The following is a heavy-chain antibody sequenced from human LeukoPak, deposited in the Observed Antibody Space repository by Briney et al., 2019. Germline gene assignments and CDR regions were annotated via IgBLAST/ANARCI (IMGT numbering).Heavy chain of an antibody. CDR1: GATFSSYA. Sequence: GASVKVSCKASGATFSSYAISWVRQAPGQGLEWMGRIIPIFGTANYAQKFQGRVTITTDESTSTAYMELSSLRSEDTAVYYCARDAYSGAPFDYWGQGTLVTVS. CDR2: IIPIFGTA. V-gene: IGHV1-69*05. D-gene: IGHD1-26*01. J-gene: IGHJ4*02. CDR3: ARDAYSGAPFDY.